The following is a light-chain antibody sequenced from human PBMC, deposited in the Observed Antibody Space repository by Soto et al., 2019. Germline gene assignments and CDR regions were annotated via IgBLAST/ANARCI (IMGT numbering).Light chain of an antibody. J-gene: IGKJ1*01. CDR1: QGISSY. V-gene: IGKV1-9*01. CDR3: QQLNSYPRA. CDR2: AAS. Sequence: DLQLTQSPSFLSASVGDRVTITCPASQGISSYLAWYQQRPGKAPNLLIYAASTLQSGVPSRFSGSRTGTEFTLTISSLQPEDFATYYCQQLNSYPRAFGQGTKVEIK.